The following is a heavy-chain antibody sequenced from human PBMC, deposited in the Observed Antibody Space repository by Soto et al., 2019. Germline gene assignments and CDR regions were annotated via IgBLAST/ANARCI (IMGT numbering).Heavy chain of an antibody. V-gene: IGHV4-34*01. D-gene: IGHD5-12*01. Sequence: QVQLQQWGAGLLKPSETLSLTCAVYGGSFSGYYWSWIRQPPGKGLEWIGEINHSGSTNYNPSLKSRVTISVDTSNNQLSLKLSSVTAADTAVYYCARSLWWLRNFDYWGQGTLVTVSS. J-gene: IGHJ4*02. CDR2: INHSGST. CDR1: GGSFSGYY. CDR3: ARSLWWLRNFDY.